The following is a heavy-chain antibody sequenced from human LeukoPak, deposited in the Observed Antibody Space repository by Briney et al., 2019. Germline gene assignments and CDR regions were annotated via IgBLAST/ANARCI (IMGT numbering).Heavy chain of an antibody. CDR3: ARDGAGYDYVWGSYRSYYFDY. Sequence: GGSLRLSCAASGFTFSSYAMSWVRQAPGKGLERVSAISGSGGSTYYADSVKGRFTISRDNSKNTLYLQMNSLRAEDTAVYYCARDGAGYDYVWGSYRSYYFDYWGQGTLVTVSS. CDR2: ISGSGGST. D-gene: IGHD3-16*02. V-gene: IGHV3-23*01. CDR1: GFTFSSYA. J-gene: IGHJ4*02.